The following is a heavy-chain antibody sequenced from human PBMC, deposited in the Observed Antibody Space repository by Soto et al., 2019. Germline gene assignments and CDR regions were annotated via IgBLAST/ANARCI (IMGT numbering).Heavy chain of an antibody. D-gene: IGHD3-3*01. J-gene: IGHJ4*02. CDR3: AKVPNYDFWSGYGDGYYFDY. CDR2: ISGSGGST. V-gene: IGHV3-23*01. Sequence: GGSLRLSCAASGFTFSSYAMSWVRQAPGKGLEWVSAISGSGGSTYYADSVKGRFTISRDNSKNTLYLQMNSLRAEDTAVYYCAKVPNYDFWSGYGDGYYFDYWGQGTLVTVSS. CDR1: GFTFSSYA.